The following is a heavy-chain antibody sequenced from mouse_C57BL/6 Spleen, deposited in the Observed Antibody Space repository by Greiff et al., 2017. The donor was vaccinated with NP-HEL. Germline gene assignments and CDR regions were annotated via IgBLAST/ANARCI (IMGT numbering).Heavy chain of an antibody. D-gene: IGHD2-3*01. CDR1: GYTFTSYW. CDR2: IDPSDSET. CDR3: ARDGYYYFDY. Sequence: QVQLQQPGAELVRPGSSVKLSCKASGYTFTSYWMHWVKQRPIQGLEWIGNIDPSDSETHYNQKFKDKATLTVDKSASTAYMQLSSLTSEDSAVYYCARDGYYYFDYWGQGTTLTVSS. J-gene: IGHJ2*01. V-gene: IGHV1-52*01.